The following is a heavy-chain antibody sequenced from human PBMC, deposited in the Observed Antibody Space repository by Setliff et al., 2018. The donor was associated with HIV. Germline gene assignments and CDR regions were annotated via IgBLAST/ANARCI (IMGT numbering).Heavy chain of an antibody. CDR3: ARVYCRHSCLVESYMDI. Sequence: ASVKVSCKASAYSFTDYFIHWVRQAPGQGLEWMGWISPNNAGTRIPRTFRGRVTLTSDTSINTAYMELSGLRTEDTAVYFCARVYCRHSCLVESYMDIWGTGTAVTVSS. V-gene: IGHV1-2*02. CDR2: ISPNNAGT. CDR1: AYSFTDYF. J-gene: IGHJ6*03. D-gene: IGHD1-26*01.